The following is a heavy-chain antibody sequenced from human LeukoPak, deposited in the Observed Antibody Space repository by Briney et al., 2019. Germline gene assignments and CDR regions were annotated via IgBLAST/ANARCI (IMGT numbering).Heavy chain of an antibody. J-gene: IGHJ3*02. Sequence: PGGSLRLSCTASGFTFSTHAMTWVRQAPGKGLEWVSSIGTRSDDTYYADSVKGRFTFSRDNSKNTLYLQMDSLRAEDTAVYYCAKHDSGNFKAYDIWGQGTTVTVSS. CDR2: IGTRSDDT. V-gene: IGHV3-23*01. CDR1: GFTFSTHA. CDR3: AKHDSGNFKAYDI. D-gene: IGHD4-23*01.